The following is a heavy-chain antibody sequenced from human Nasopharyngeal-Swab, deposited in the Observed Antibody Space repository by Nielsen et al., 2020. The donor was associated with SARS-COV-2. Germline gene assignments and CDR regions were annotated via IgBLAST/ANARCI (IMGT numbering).Heavy chain of an antibody. Sequence: GESLKISCKGSGYSFPRYCIRCVRQMPGKGLEWLGIIYPGDSDTRYSPSFQGQVTISSDKSISTAYLQWSSLKASDTAMYYCATGREHYYYYMDVWGKGTTVTVSS. CDR1: GYSFPRYC. J-gene: IGHJ6*03. CDR2: IYPGDSDT. D-gene: IGHD1-1*01. CDR3: ATGREHYYYYMDV. V-gene: IGHV5-51*01.